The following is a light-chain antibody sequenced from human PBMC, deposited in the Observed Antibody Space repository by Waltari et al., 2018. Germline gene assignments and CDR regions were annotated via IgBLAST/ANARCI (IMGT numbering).Light chain of an antibody. CDR2: TDK. Sequence: QSVLTQPPSASGTPGERVTISCSGSRSNIGDNAVNWYQHLPGAAPELLIYTDKHRPAAVPARFSGSKSGTSASLGISGLESEDEATYYCAAWDDGVNGYVFGSGTEVTVL. CDR1: RSNIGDNA. CDR3: AAWDDGVNGYV. V-gene: IGLV1-44*01. J-gene: IGLJ1*01.